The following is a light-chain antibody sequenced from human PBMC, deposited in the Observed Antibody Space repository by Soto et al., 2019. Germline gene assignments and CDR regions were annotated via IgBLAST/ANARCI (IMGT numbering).Light chain of an antibody. V-gene: IGKV2-24*01. J-gene: IGKJ4*01. CDR1: QRLVHSDGNTY. CDR3: MQTTQFPLT. CDR2: KIS. Sequence: DIVMTQTPLSSPVTLGQPASISCRSSQRLVHSDGNTYLSWLQQRPGQPPRLLIYKISKRFSGVPDRFSGSGAETDFTLKISRVEAEDVGGYYCMQTTQFPLTFGGGTKVEIK.